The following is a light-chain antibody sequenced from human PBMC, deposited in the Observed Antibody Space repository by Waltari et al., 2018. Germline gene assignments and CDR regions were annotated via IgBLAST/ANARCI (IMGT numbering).Light chain of an antibody. Sequence: DIQMTQSPSSLSASVGDRVTITCWASQRISNYVNWYQQKAGKAPKLLIYLASTLQSGVPSRFSGSGSGTDFTLTINSLQPEDFATYFCQQGYSSPLTFGGGTQVEIK. CDR3: QQGYSSPLT. CDR1: QRISNY. V-gene: IGKV1-39*01. CDR2: LAS. J-gene: IGKJ4*01.